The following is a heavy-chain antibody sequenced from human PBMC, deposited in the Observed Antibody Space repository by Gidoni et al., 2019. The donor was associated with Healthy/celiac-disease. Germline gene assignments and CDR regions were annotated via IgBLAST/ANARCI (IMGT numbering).Heavy chain of an antibody. J-gene: IGHJ4*02. CDR2: IYYSGST. CDR1: GGSISSGDYY. Sequence: QVQLQESGPGLVQPSQTLSLTCTVSGGSISSGDYYWSWIRQPPGKGLEWIGYIYYSGSTYYNPSLNSRVTISVDTSKNQFSLKLSSVTAADTAVYYCARVRQLNDYSNSGAVDYWGQGTLVTVSS. D-gene: IGHD4-4*01. V-gene: IGHV4-30-4*01. CDR3: ARVRQLNDYSNSGAVDY.